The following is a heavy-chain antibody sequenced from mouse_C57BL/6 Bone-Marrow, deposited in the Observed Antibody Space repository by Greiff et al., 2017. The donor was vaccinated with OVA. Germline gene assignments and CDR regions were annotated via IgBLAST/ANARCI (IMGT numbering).Heavy chain of an antibody. CDR1: GFNIKDDY. Sequence: EVQLQQSGAELVRPGASVKLSCTASGFNIKDDYMHWVKQRPEQGLEWIGWIDPENGDTEYASKFQGKATITADTSSNTAYLQLSSLTSEDTAVYYCTRWLLPYWYFDVWGTGTTVTVSS. CDR3: TRWLLPYWYFDV. J-gene: IGHJ1*03. CDR2: IDPENGDT. D-gene: IGHD2-3*01. V-gene: IGHV14-4*01.